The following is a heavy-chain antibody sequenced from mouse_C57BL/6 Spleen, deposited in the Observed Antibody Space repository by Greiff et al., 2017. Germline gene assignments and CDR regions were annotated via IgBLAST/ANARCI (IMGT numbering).Heavy chain of an antibody. CDR3: ARRGSYDGYYCAMDD. CDR2: ISSGGSYT. CDR1: GFTFSSYG. Sequence: EVMLVESGGDLVKPGGSLKLSCAASGFTFSSYGMSWVRQTPDKRLEWVATISSGGSYTYYPDSVKGRFTISRDNAKNTLYLQMSSLKSEDTAMYYWARRGSYDGYYCAMDDWGQGTSVTVSS. V-gene: IGHV5-6*02. J-gene: IGHJ4*01. D-gene: IGHD2-3*01.